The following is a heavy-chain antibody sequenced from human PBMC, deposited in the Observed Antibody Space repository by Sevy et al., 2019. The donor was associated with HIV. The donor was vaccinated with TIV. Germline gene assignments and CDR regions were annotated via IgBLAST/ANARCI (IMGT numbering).Heavy chain of an antibody. D-gene: IGHD3-3*02. CDR1: GDSISGYY. V-gene: IGHV4-59*01. J-gene: IGHJ6*02. CDR3: ARPYSNFYYAMDV. CDR2: IYYSGRT. Sequence: SETLTLTCSVSGDSISGYYWSWIRQPPGKGLEWIGYIYYSGRTDYNPSLKSRVTISADTSKNQFSLKLNSVTAADTAVYYCARPYSNFYYAMDVWGQGTTVTVSS.